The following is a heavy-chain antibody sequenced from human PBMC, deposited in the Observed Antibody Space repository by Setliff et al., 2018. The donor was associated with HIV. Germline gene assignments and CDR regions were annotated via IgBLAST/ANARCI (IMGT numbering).Heavy chain of an antibody. Sequence: SETLSLTCAVSGGSFSSTNWWSWVRQPPGKGLEWIGEISHSGSTNYNPSLKSRVTMSMDKSGNQFSLKLRSMTAADSAVYYCARGLKTSDSYEGRWYYFDSWAQGTLVTVSS. J-gene: IGHJ4*02. CDR2: ISHSGST. V-gene: IGHV4-4*02. D-gene: IGHD3-16*01. CDR1: GGSFSSTNW. CDR3: ARGLKTSDSYEGRWYYFDS.